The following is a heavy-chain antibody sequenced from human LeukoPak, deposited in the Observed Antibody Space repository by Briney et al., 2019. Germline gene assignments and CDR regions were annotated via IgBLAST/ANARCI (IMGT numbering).Heavy chain of an antibody. CDR1: GGSISSFY. V-gene: IGHV4-59*12. CDR3: AREVVAAAGTVDY. CDR2: IYYSGST. D-gene: IGHD6-13*01. J-gene: IGHJ4*02. Sequence: SETLSLTCIVSGGSISSFYWSWIRQPPGKGLEWIGYIYYSGSTDYNPSLKSRVTISVDTSKNQFSLKLSSVTAADTAVYYCAREVVAAAGTVDYWGQGILVTVSS.